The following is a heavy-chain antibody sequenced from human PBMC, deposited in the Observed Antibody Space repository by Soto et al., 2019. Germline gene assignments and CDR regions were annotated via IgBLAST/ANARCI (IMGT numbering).Heavy chain of an antibody. CDR2: IRNKPNGHTT. D-gene: IGHD2-21*02. CDR3: STTVITAPLFEY. V-gene: IGHV3-72*01. J-gene: IGHJ4*02. CDR1: GFTFSGHY. Sequence: EVQLVESGGGLVQPGGSLRLYCEGSGFTFSGHYMDWVRQAPGKGLEWLGRIRNKPNGHTTAYAASVKGRFTISRDDSKNLVYLQMNILKSEDTALYYCSTTVITAPLFEYWGQGTLVAVSS.